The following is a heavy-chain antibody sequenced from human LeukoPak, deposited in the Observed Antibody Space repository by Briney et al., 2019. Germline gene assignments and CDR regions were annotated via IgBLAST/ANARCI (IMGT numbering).Heavy chain of an antibody. CDR3: ARDLSESGYYDFWSGYSALDY. D-gene: IGHD3-3*01. CDR1: GFTFSSYS. J-gene: IGHJ4*02. V-gene: IGHV3-48*01. CDR2: ISSSSSTI. Sequence: GGSLRLSCAASGFTFSSYSMNWVRQAPGKGLEWVSYISSSSSTIYYADSVKGRFTISRDNAKNSLYLQMNSQRAEDTAVYYCARDLSESGYYDFWSGYSALDYWGQGTLVTVSS.